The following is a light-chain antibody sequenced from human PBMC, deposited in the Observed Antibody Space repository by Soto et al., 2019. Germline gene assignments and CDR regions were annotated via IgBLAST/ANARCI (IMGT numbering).Light chain of an antibody. Sequence: EIVMTQSPATLSVSPGARAPLSCRASQSVSRYLAWYQQKPGQGPRLLIYGASSRATGTPDRFSGSGSGTDFTLTINRLEPEDFALYYCQQYGSSPPTFGQGTKVDIK. CDR3: QQYGSSPPT. J-gene: IGKJ1*01. V-gene: IGKV3-20*01. CDR1: QSVSRY. CDR2: GAS.